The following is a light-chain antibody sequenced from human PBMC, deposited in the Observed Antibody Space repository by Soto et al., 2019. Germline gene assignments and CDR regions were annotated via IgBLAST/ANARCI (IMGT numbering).Light chain of an antibody. J-gene: IGLJ3*02. CDR2: LNSDGSH. CDR3: QTWGTGIWV. Sequence: QLVLTQSPSASASLGASVKLTCTLRSGHSSYAIAWHQQQPEKGPRYLMKLNSDGSHSKGDGIPDRFSGSSSGAERYLTISSLQSEDAADYYCQTWGTGIWVFGGGTKVTVL. V-gene: IGLV4-69*01. CDR1: SGHSSYA.